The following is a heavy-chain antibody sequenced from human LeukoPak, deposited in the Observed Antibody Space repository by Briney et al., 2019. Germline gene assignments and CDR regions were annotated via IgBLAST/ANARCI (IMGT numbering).Heavy chain of an antibody. CDR1: GFTFDDFA. D-gene: IGHD4-11*01. CDR2: ISWDGGST. Sequence: GGSLRLSCAASGFTFDDFAMHWVRQAPGKGLEWVSLISWDGGSTYYADSVKGRFTISRDNSKNTLYLQMNSLRAEDTAVYYCARVIYSNYGYYYYYMDVWGKGTTVTVSS. J-gene: IGHJ6*03. V-gene: IGHV3-43D*03. CDR3: ARVIYSNYGYYYYYMDV.